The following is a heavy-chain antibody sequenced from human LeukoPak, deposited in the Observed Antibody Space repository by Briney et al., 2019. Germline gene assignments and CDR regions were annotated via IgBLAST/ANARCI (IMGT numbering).Heavy chain of an antibody. Sequence: GGSLRLSCAASGFTFSGSAMHWVRQASGKGLEWVGRIRSKANSYATAYAASVKGRFTISRDDSKNTAYLQMNSLKTEDTAVYYCTRPLSPAAIGWFDPWGQGTLVIVSS. J-gene: IGHJ5*02. CDR2: IRSKANSYAT. V-gene: IGHV3-73*01. D-gene: IGHD2-2*02. CDR3: TRPLSPAAIGWFDP. CDR1: GFTFSGSA.